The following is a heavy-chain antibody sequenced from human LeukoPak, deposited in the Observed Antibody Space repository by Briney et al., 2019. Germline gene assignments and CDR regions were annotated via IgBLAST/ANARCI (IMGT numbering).Heavy chain of an antibody. V-gene: IGHV4-59*01. Sequence: PSETLSLTCTVSGGSISSYFLSWIRQPPAKGLEGVGYIYYTGSTNYNPSLKSRVSISVDTPKKRFSLTLSSVTAARTAVYYCARVCKVGGSTSCFDYSGQGSLV. CDR2: IYYTGST. CDR3: ARVCKVGGSTSCFDY. CDR1: GGSISSYF. J-gene: IGHJ4*02. D-gene: IGHD2-2*01.